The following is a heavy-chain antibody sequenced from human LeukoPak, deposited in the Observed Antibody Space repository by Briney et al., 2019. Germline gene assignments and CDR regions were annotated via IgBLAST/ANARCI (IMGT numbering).Heavy chain of an antibody. Sequence: KSSRTLSLTCTVSGGSISSGSYYWSWIRQPAGKGLEWIGRIYTSGSTNYNPSLKSRVTISVDTSKNQFSLKLSSVTAADTAVYYCARGYYYDSSGRFGYYMDVWGKGTTVTISS. D-gene: IGHD3-22*01. CDR2: IYTSGST. J-gene: IGHJ6*03. CDR3: ARGYYYDSSGRFGYYMDV. V-gene: IGHV4-61*02. CDR1: GGSISSGSYY.